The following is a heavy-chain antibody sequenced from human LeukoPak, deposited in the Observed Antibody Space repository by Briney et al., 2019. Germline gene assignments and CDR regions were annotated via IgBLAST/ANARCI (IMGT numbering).Heavy chain of an antibody. Sequence: PGGSLRLSCAASGFTFSSYNINWVRQAPGKGLEWVSSISGSGTDIYYVDSVKGRFTSSRDNAKNSLYLQMNSLRAEDTAVYYCARDRGIAAQFDYWGQGSLVTVSS. J-gene: IGHJ4*02. CDR1: GFTFSSYN. CDR3: ARDRGIAAQFDY. CDR2: ISGSGTDI. V-gene: IGHV3-21*01. D-gene: IGHD6-6*01.